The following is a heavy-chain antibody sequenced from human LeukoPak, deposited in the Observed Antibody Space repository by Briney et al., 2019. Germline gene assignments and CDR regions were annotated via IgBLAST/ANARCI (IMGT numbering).Heavy chain of an antibody. CDR1: GYTFTGYY. CDR3: AREVAAAGDY. D-gene: IGHD6-13*01. CDR2: INPNSGGT. J-gene: IGHJ4*02. V-gene: IGHV1-2*02. Sequence: ASVKLSCNASGYTFTGYYMHCVRQAPGQALEWMGWINPNSGGTNYAQKFQGRVTMTRDTSISTAYMELSRLRSDDTAVYYCAREVAAAGDYWGQGTLVTVSS.